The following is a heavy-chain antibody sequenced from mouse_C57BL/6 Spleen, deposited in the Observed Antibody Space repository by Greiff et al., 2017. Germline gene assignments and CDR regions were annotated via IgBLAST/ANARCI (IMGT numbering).Heavy chain of an antibody. Sequence: EVKLMESGEGLVKPGGSLKLSCAASGFTFSSYAMSWVRQTPEKRLEWVAYISSGGDYIYYADPVKGRFTISRDNARNTLYLQMSSLKSEYTAMYYCTREGDYGYDNYWGQGTTLTVSS. V-gene: IGHV5-9-1*02. D-gene: IGHD2-2*01. J-gene: IGHJ2*01. CDR2: ISSGGDYI. CDR1: GFTFSSYA. CDR3: TREGDYGYDNY.